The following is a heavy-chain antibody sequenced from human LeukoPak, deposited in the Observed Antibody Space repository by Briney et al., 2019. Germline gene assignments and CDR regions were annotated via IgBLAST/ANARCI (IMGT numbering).Heavy chain of an antibody. CDR2: IYYSGST. CDR3: ARMTAGPVRY. CDR1: GGSISSSSYY. D-gene: IGHD6-13*01. Sequence: SETLSLTCTVSGGSISSSSYYWGWIRQPPGKGLEWIGSIYYSGSTYYNPSLKSRVTISVDKSKNQFSLKLSSVTAADTAVYYCARMTAGPVRYWGQGTLVTVSS. J-gene: IGHJ4*02. V-gene: IGHV4-39*07.